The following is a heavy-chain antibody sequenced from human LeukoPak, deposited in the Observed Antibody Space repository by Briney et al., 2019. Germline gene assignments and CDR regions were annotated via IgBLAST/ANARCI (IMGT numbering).Heavy chain of an antibody. CDR1: GFTFSSYG. Sequence: ARSRRLSCAASGFTFSSYGMHWVRQAPGKGLDWVAFIRYDGSNQYYADSVKGRFTIPRDNSKNTLYLQRNSLRAEDTAVYYRAKDNYDFWSGYCDYWGQGTLVTVSS. D-gene: IGHD3-3*01. CDR2: IRYDGSNQ. V-gene: IGHV3-30*02. CDR3: AKDNYDFWSGYCDY. J-gene: IGHJ4*02.